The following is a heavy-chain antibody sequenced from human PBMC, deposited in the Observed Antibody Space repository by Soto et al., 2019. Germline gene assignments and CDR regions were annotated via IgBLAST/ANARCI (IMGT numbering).Heavy chain of an antibody. CDR1: GYSFTSYW. CDR2: IYPGVSDT. V-gene: IGHV5-51*01. Sequence: GESLKLSCKGSGYSFTSYWIGWVRQMPGKGLEWMGIIYPGVSDTRYSPSFQGQVTISADKSISTAYLQWSSLKASDTAMYYCARTSAAGKYYYGMDVWGQGTTVTVSS. J-gene: IGHJ6*02. D-gene: IGHD6-13*01. CDR3: ARTSAAGKYYYGMDV.